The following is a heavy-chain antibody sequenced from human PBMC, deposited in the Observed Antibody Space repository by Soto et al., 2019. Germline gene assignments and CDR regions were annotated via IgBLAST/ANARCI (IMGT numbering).Heavy chain of an antibody. Sequence: SETLSLTCTVSGGSISSYYWSWIRQPPGKGLEWIGYIYYSGSTNYNPSLKSRVTISVDTSKNQFSLKLSSVTAADTAVYYCARWYGGSLDYWGQGTLVTVT. CDR1: GGSISSYY. D-gene: IGHD4-17*01. CDR3: ARWYGGSLDY. CDR2: IYYSGST. V-gene: IGHV4-59*01. J-gene: IGHJ4*02.